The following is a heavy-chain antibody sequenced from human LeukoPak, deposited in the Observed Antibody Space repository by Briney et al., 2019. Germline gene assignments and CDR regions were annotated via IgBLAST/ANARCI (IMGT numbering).Heavy chain of an antibody. CDR3: ARDGFVGAADY. J-gene: IGHJ4*02. CDR2: IKQDGSEK. CDR1: GFNFRPYW. Sequence: GGSLRLSCAASGFNFRPYWMHWVRQAPGKGLEWVANIKQDGSEKQYVDSVRGRFTISRDNAKNSLYLQMDSLRVEDTAVYYCARDGFVGAADYWGQGTLVTVSS. V-gene: IGHV3-7*01. D-gene: IGHD6-13*01.